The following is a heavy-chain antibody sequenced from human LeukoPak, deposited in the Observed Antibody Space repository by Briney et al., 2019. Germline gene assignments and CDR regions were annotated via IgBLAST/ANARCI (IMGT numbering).Heavy chain of an antibody. CDR3: ARTQAGHYYYYYMDV. J-gene: IGHJ6*03. Sequence: GGSLRLSCAASGFTFSSYSMNWVRQAPGKGLEWVSSISSSSSHIYYADSAKGRFTISRDNAKNSLYLQMNSLRAEDTAVYYCARTQAGHYYYYYMDVWGKGTTVTVSS. CDR2: ISSSSSHI. V-gene: IGHV3-21*04. CDR1: GFTFSSYS.